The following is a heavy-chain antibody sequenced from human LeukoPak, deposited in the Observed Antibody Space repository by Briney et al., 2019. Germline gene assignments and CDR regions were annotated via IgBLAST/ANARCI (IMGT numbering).Heavy chain of an antibody. V-gene: IGHV3-21*01. CDR2: ISSSSSYI. CDR3: ASSVDTAMVQVPPEYYFDY. Sequence: GGSLRLSCAASGFTFSSYSMNWVRQAPGKGLEWVSSISSSSSYIYYADSVKGRFTISRDNAKNSLYLQVNSLRAEDTAVYYCASSVDTAMVQVPPEYYFDYWGQGTLVTVSS. CDR1: GFTFSSYS. D-gene: IGHD5-18*01. J-gene: IGHJ4*02.